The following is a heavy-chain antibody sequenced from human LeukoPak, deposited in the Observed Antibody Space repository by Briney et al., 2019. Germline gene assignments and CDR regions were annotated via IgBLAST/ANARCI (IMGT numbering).Heavy chain of an antibody. CDR1: GYTFTAYY. V-gene: IGHV1-2*02. CDR2: INPNTGGT. CDR3: AREGAPQLSSYFDH. J-gene: IGHJ4*02. D-gene: IGHD1-1*01. Sequence: ASVKVSCKASGYTFTAYYIHWVRQAPGQGLEWMGWINPNTGGTNFAQRFQGRVTMTRDTSINTAYMELSSLTSDDTAMYYCAREGAPQLSSYFDHWGQGTLVTVSS.